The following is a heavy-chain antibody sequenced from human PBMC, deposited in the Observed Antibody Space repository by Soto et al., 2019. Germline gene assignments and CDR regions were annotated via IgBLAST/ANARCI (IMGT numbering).Heavy chain of an antibody. CDR2: ISAYNGNT. CDR1: GYTFTSYG. CDR3: ARDLGDFWSGYTYYYGMDV. D-gene: IGHD3-3*01. V-gene: IGHV1-18*01. J-gene: IGHJ6*02. Sequence: ASVKVSCKASGYTFTSYGISWVRQAPGQGLEWMGWISAYNGNTNCAQKLQGRVTMTTDTSTSTAYMELRSLRSDDTAVYYCARDLGDFWSGYTYYYGMDVWGQGTTVTVSS.